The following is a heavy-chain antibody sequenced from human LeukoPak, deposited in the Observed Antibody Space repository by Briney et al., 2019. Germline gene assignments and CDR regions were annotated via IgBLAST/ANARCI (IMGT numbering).Heavy chain of an antibody. CDR1: GGSISSYY. CDR2: IYYSGST. J-gene: IGHJ4*02. D-gene: IGHD2-15*01. V-gene: IGHV4-59*01. CDR3: ARVVVPRLFDY. Sequence: SETLSLTCTVAGGSISSYYWSWLRQPPGKGLEWIGYIYYSGSTNYNPSLKSRVTISVDTSKNQFSLTLSSVTAADTAVYYCARVVVPRLFDYWGQGTLVTVSS.